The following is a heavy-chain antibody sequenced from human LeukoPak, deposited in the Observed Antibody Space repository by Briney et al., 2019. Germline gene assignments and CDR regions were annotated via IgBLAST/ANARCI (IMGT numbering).Heavy chain of an antibody. J-gene: IGHJ4*02. CDR2: MYYSGST. CDR3: ARWFPQRSSSGGWYSPNYFDS. CDR1: GGSISSYH. Sequence: PSETLSLTCTVSGGSISSYHWSWIRQPPGKGLEWIGYMYYSGSTNYNPSLKSRVTISVDTSKNQFSLKPSSVTAADTAVYYCARWFPQRSSSGGWYSPNYFDSWGQGTLVTVSS. D-gene: IGHD6-19*01. V-gene: IGHV4-59*01.